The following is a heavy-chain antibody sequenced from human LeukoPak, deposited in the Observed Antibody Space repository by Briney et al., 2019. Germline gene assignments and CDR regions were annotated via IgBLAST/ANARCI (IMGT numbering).Heavy chain of an antibody. CDR3: AKDLYSSSWYGLSLLDY. CDR1: GFTFDDYA. J-gene: IGHJ4*02. D-gene: IGHD6-13*01. Sequence: PGRSLRLSCAASGFTFDDYAMHWVRQAPGKGLEWVSGISWNSGSIGYADSVKGRFTISRDNARNSLYLQMNSLRAEDTALYYCAKDLYSSSWYGLSLLDYWGQGTLVTVSS. CDR2: ISWNSGSI. V-gene: IGHV3-9*01.